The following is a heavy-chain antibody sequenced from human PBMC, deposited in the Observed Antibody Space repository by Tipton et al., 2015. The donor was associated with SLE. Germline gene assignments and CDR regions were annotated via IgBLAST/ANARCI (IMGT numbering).Heavy chain of an antibody. D-gene: IGHD3-10*01. V-gene: IGHV4-31*03. CDR2: IYYSGST. CDR1: GGSISSGGHY. J-gene: IGHJ4*02. Sequence: TLSLTCTVSGGSISSGGHYWNWIRQHPGKGLEWIGYIYYSGSTFYNPSLKSRITMSVDTSKNQFSLKLSSVTAADTAVYYCARDVAVGSIPYSFEYWGQGTLVTVSS. CDR3: ARDVAVGSIPYSFEY.